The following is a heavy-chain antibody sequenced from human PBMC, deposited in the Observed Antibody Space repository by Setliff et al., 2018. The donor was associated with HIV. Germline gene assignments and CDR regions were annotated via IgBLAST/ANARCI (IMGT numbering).Heavy chain of an antibody. V-gene: IGHV3-48*01. Sequence: GGSLRLSCEASGFTFSDYSMNWVRQAPGKGLEWISYISSISTTTHYADSVKGRFTITRDNAKDSLYLQMNSLRAEDTAIYYCAKHRSIGVAGYDAFDIWGQGTMVTVSS. D-gene: IGHD6-19*01. J-gene: IGHJ3*02. CDR3: AKHRSIGVAGYDAFDI. CDR2: ISSISTTT. CDR1: GFTFSDYS.